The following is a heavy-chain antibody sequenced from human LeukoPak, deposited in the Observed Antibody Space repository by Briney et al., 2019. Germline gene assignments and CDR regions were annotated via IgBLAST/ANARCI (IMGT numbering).Heavy chain of an antibody. CDR3: AKGSYYDSSGSFYFDY. V-gene: IGHV3-23*01. Sequence: GGSLRLSCAASGFTFNTYAMSWVRQAPGKGLEWVSGISGSGDNTYYADSVKGRFTISRDNSKNTLYVQVNSLGTEDTAAYYCAKGSYYDSSGSFYFDYWGQGTLVTVSS. D-gene: IGHD3-22*01. CDR1: GFTFNTYA. CDR2: ISGSGDNT. J-gene: IGHJ4*02.